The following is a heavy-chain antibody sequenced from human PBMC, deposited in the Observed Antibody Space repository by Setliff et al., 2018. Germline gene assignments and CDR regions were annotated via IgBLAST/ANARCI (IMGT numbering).Heavy chain of an antibody. CDR2: IHYSGST. Sequence: PSETLSLTCSVSGASINRDYWNWIRQPPGKGLEWIGYIHYSGSTNYHPSLKSRVTISGDTSKNQFSLKLTSVTAADTAVYFCARSLGSGSYYNSRPFYSDYWGQGTLVTVSS. CDR1: GASINRDY. CDR3: ARSLGSGSYYNSRPFYSDY. J-gene: IGHJ4*02. D-gene: IGHD3-10*01. V-gene: IGHV4-59*08.